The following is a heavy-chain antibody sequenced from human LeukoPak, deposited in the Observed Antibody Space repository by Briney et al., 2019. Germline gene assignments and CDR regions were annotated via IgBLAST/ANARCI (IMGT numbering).Heavy chain of an antibody. D-gene: IGHD3-22*01. CDR1: GGSTSSGDYY. Sequence: SQTLSLTCTVSGGSTSSGDYYWTWIRQPPGKGLEWIGSIYYSGSTYYNPSLKSRVTILVDTSKNQFSLKMSSVTAADTAVYYCARRGLYYYDSSGYYVVDYWGQGTLVTVSS. V-gene: IGHV4-30-4*01. J-gene: IGHJ4*02. CDR3: ARRGLYYYDSSGYYVVDY. CDR2: IYYSGST.